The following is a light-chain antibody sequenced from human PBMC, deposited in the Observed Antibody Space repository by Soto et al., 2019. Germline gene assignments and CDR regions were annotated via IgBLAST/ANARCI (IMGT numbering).Light chain of an antibody. J-gene: IGKJ2*01. CDR3: QQYGSSPPMYT. CDR2: GAS. Sequence: EIVLTQSPGTLSLSPGERATLSCRASQSVSSSYLAWYQQKPGQAPRLLIYGASSRVTGIPDRFSGSGSGTDFTLTISRLEPVDFAVYYCQQYGSSPPMYTFGQGTKQEIK. V-gene: IGKV3-20*01. CDR1: QSVSSSY.